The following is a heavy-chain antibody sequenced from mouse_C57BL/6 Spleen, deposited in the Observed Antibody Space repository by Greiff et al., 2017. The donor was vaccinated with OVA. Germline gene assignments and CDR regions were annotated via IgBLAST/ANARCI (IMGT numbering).Heavy chain of an antibody. Sequence: EVQLQESGPELVKPGASVKMSCKASGYTFTDYNMHWVKQSHGKSLEWIGYINPNNGGTSYNQKFKGKATLTVNKSSSTAYMERRSLTSEDSAVYYCARSGELRGYFDVWGTGTTVTVSS. CDR2: INPNNGGT. CDR3: ARSGELRGYFDV. CDR1: GYTFTDYN. V-gene: IGHV1-22*01. D-gene: IGHD1-1*01. J-gene: IGHJ1*03.